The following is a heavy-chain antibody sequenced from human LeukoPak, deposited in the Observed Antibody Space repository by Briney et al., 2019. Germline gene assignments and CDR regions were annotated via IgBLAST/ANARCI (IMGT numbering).Heavy chain of an antibody. Sequence: SETLSLTCTVSGGSISSYYWGWIRQPPGKGLEWIGSLHYGGATFYNPSLISRVTISADTSKDQFSLILTSVTAADTAIYYCARIQIGAFDMWGQGTMVTVSS. D-gene: IGHD1-1*01. CDR3: ARIQIGAFDM. CDR1: GGSISSYY. CDR2: LHYGGAT. V-gene: IGHV4-39*01. J-gene: IGHJ3*02.